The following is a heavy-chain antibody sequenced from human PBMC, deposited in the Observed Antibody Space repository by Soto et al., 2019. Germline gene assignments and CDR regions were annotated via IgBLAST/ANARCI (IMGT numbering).Heavy chain of an antibody. D-gene: IGHD6-19*01. Sequence: QVQLVQSGAEVKKPGASVKVSCKASGYTFTSYGISWVRQAPGQGLEWMGWISAYNGNTNYAQKLQGRVTMTTDTPTRTAYMELRRLRSDDTAVYYCARVKAGGWLNWFGPWGQGTLVTVSS. J-gene: IGHJ5*02. V-gene: IGHV1-18*01. CDR2: ISAYNGNT. CDR1: GYTFTSYG. CDR3: ARVKAGGWLNWFGP.